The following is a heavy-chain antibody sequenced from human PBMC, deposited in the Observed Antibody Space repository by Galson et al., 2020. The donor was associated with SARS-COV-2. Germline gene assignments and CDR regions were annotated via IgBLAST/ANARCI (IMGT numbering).Heavy chain of an antibody. CDR1: GFTFRSYG. CDR2: ISYDGSNK. CDR3: ANELVDAFDI. D-gene: IGHD6-13*01. V-gene: IGHV3-30*18. J-gene: IGHJ3*02. Sequence: GESLKISCAASGFTFRSYGMHWVRQAPGKGLEWVAVISYDGSNKYYADSVKGRFTISRDNSKNTLYLQMNSLRAEDTAVYYCANELVDAFDIWGQGTMVTVSS.